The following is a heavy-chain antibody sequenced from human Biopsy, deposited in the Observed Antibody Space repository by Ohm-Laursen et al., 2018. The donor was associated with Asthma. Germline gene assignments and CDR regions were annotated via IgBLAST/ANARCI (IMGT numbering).Heavy chain of an antibody. CDR2: VKTGNGDT. J-gene: IGHJ3*01. Sequence: ASVKASCKASGYNFISFAIHWVRQAPGQRLEWMGWVKTGNGDTKYSQKFQGRVTITRDTSASTAYMELRSLRSEDTATYYCARTYYDFLTGQVKDVFGVWGQGTMVTVSS. D-gene: IGHD3-9*01. V-gene: IGHV1-3*04. CDR1: GYNFISFA. CDR3: ARTYYDFLTGQVKDVFGV.